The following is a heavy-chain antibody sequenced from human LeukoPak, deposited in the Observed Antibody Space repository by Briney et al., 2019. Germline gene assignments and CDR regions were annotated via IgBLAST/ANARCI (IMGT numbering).Heavy chain of an antibody. CDR1: GGSFSGYY. CDR2: INHSGST. V-gene: IGHV4-34*01. J-gene: IGHJ4*02. D-gene: IGHD6-13*01. Sequence: PSETLSLTCAVYGGSFSGYYWSWLRQPPGKGLAWIEEINHSGSTNYNPSLKSRVTISVDTSKNQFSLKLSPVTAADTAVYYCARGAIAAAGTQVDYWGQGTLVTVSS. CDR3: ARGAIAAAGTQVDY.